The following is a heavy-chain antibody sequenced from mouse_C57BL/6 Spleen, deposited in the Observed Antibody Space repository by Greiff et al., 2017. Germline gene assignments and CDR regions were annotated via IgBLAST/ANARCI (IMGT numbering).Heavy chain of an antibody. CDR1: GFNIKNTY. V-gene: IGHV14-3*01. D-gene: IGHD1-1*01. CDR2: IDPANGNT. Sequence: VQLQQSVAELVRPGASVKLSCTASGFNIKNTYMHWVKQRPEQGLEWIGRIDPANGNTKYAPKFQGKATITADTSSNTAYLQLSSLTSEDTAIYYCAISGDYYGSSSDWYVDVWGTGTTVTVSS. CDR3: AISGDYYGSSSDWYVDV. J-gene: IGHJ1*03.